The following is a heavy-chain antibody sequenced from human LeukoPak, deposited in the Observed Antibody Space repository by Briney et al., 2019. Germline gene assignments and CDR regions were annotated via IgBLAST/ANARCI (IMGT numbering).Heavy chain of an antibody. D-gene: IGHD3-3*01. CDR2: INPNSGGT. V-gene: IGHV1-2*02. Sequence: ASVKVSCKASGYSFSGYYIQWVRQAPGQGLEWMGWINPNSGGTNYAQKFQGRVTMTRDTSISTAYMELSRLRSDDTAVYYCARVPTHFWSGYYYFDYWGQGTLVTVSS. J-gene: IGHJ4*02. CDR1: GYSFSGYY. CDR3: ARVPTHFWSGYYYFDY.